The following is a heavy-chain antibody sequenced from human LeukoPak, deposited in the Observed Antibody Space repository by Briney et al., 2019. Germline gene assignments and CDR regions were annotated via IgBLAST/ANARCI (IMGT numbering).Heavy chain of an antibody. CDR3: ARRGGVGIGGRPSNYYYMDV. J-gene: IGHJ6*03. V-gene: IGHV4-4*09. Sequence: SETLSLTCTVSGGSINSYYWSWIRQPPGKGLEWIGYIHSSGSASYNPSLKSRVTMSVDASKNQFSLKLSSVTAADTAVYYCARRGGVGIGGRPSNYYYMDVWGKGTTVTVSS. D-gene: IGHD6-6*01. CDR1: GGSINSYY. CDR2: IHSSGSA.